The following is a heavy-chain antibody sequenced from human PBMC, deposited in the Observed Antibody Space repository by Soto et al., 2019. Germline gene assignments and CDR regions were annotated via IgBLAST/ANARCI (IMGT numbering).Heavy chain of an antibody. V-gene: IGHV3-30*04. Sequence: GGSLRLSCAASGFTFSSYAMHWVRQAPGKGLEWVAVISYDGSNKYYADSVKGRFTISRDNSKNTLYLQMNSLRAEDTAVYYCARDPVYSGSYPDYWGQGTLVTVSS. CDR3: ARDPVYSGSYPDY. J-gene: IGHJ4*02. CDR1: GFTFSSYA. CDR2: ISYDGSNK. D-gene: IGHD1-26*01.